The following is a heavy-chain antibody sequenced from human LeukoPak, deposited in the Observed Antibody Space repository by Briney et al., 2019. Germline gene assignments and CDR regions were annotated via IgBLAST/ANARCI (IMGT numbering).Heavy chain of an antibody. CDR3: ARAGVWDYSDSSGYHNAAFDI. J-gene: IGHJ3*02. Sequence: SETLSLTCSVSGGSISRSSYYWGWVRQTPGKGLEWIGSISYSGDIYSNPSLKSRITISIDTSKTQFSLKVHSVTAADTAVYYCARAGVWDYSDSSGYHNAAFDIWGQGTMVTVSS. V-gene: IGHV4-39*07. CDR1: GGSISRSSYY. D-gene: IGHD3-22*01. CDR2: ISYSGDI.